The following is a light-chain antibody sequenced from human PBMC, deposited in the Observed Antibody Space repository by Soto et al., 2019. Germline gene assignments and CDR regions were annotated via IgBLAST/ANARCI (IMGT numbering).Light chain of an antibody. CDR2: QNN. V-gene: IGLV1-40*01. CDR1: SSNIGAGYD. J-gene: IGLJ2*01. CDR3: QSYDSSLSAVV. Sequence: QSVLTQPPSVCGAPGQRVSISCTGSSSNIGAGYDVHWYEHLPGTAPKLLIYQNNNRPSGVPDRFSGSKSGTSASLAITGLQAEDEADYYCQSYDSSLSAVVFGGGTKVTVL.